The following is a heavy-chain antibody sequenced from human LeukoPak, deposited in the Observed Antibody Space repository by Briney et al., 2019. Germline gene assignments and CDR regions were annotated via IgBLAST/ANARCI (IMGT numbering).Heavy chain of an antibody. CDR3: ARAYS. J-gene: IGHJ5*02. V-gene: IGHV3-7*04. CDR1: GVTFSGYW. Sequence: PGGSLRLSCVASGVTFSGYWMSWVRQAPGKGPEWVANIKQDGGVKNYVDSVKGRFTISRDNAKNSLYLQMDSLGAEDTAVYYCARAYSWGQGTLVTVSS. CDR2: IKQDGGVK. D-gene: IGHD2-21*01.